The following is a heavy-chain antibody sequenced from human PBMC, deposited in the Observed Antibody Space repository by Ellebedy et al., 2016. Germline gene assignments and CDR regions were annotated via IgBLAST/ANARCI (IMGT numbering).Heavy chain of an antibody. V-gene: IGHV4-34*01. CDR1: GDSFSHDY. CDR3: VRGGATSINGLAF. Sequence: SQTLSLTCXVYGDSFSHDYWSWIRQAPGKGLEWIGEVHHSGSANYNPSFASRVSISVDTSKNQISLNVTSVTAADTAVYFCVRGGATSINGLAFWGQGTLITVSS. CDR2: VHHSGSA. D-gene: IGHD2-2*01. J-gene: IGHJ4*02.